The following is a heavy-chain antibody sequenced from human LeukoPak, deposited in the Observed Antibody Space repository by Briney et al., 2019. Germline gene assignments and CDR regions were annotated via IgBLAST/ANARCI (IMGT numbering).Heavy chain of an antibody. CDR1: GGSINSDLYY. CDR2: IYTNGWT. CDR3: ARGSGWNSFDP. J-gene: IGHJ5*02. Sequence: PSQTLSVTCTISGGSINSDLYYWAWIRQPAGKRLEWIGRIYTNGWTDYNPSLKSRVTISVDTSKNQFSLKLSFVTAADTAFYYCARGSGWNSFDPWGQGTLVTVSS. D-gene: IGHD6-19*01. V-gene: IGHV4-61*02.